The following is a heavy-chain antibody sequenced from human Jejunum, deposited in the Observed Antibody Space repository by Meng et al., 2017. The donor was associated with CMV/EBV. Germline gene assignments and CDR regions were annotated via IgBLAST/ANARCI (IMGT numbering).Heavy chain of an antibody. J-gene: IGHJ6*02. CDR3: AKGQRTSIYYYGMDV. CDR1: FPFSSYA. V-gene: IGHV3-30*02. CDR2: IRNDGVNN. D-gene: IGHD2-2*01. Sequence: FPFSSYAMHWVRQAPGEGLEWVAFIRNDGVNNYYADSVKGRFTISRGNAKNTLFLQMNSLRADDTALYYCAKGQRTSIYYYGMDVWGQGTTVTVSS.